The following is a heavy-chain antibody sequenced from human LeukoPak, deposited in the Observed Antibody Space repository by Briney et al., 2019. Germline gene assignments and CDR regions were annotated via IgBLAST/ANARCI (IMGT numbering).Heavy chain of an antibody. J-gene: IGHJ4*02. CDR1: GGSTSSYY. Sequence: SETLSLTCTVSGGSTSSYYWSWIRQPPGKGLEWIGYIYYSGSTNYNPSLKSRVTISVDTSKNQFSLKLSSVTAADTAVYYCARANWFGGGRYYFDYWGQGTLVTVSS. D-gene: IGHD3-10*01. V-gene: IGHV4-59*01. CDR2: IYYSGST. CDR3: ARANWFGGGRYYFDY.